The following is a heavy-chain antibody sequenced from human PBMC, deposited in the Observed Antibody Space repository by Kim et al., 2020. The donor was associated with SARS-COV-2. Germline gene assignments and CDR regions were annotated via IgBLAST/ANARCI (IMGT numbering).Heavy chain of an antibody. CDR3: ARDLRRPGSMAARYYGMDV. J-gene: IGHJ6*02. Sequence: GGSLRLSCAASGFTFSSYVMHWVRQAPGKGLEWVAAISYDGSNTYFTDSVKGRFTVSRDNSKNTLYLQMNSLRAEDTAVYYCARDLRRPGSMAARYYGMDVWGQGTTVTVSS. V-gene: IGHV3-30-3*01. CDR2: ISYDGSNT. D-gene: IGHD6-6*01. CDR1: GFTFSSYV.